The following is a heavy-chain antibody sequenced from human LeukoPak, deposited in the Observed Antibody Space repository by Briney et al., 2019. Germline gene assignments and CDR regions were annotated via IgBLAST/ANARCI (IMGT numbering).Heavy chain of an antibody. D-gene: IGHD6-6*01. CDR3: AREGKGFSSSSPDYYYYMDV. CDR2: ISAYNGNT. V-gene: IGHV1-18*01. Sequence: ASVKVSCKASGYTFTSYGISWVRQAPGQGLGWMGWISAYNGNTNYAQKLQGRVTMTTDTSTSTAYMELRSLRSDDTAGYYCAREGKGFSSSSPDYYYYMDVWGKGTTVTVSS. CDR1: GYTFTSYG. J-gene: IGHJ6*03.